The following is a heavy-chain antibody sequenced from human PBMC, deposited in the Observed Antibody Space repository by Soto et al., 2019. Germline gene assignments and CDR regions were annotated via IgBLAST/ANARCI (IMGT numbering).Heavy chain of an antibody. CDR3: ARTFYSESGGYYY. D-gene: IGHD3-22*01. CDR2: ISGSAGTT. V-gene: IGHV3-23*01. J-gene: IGHJ4*02. CDR1: GFTFNSYV. Sequence: GGSLRLSCAASGFTFNSYVMTWVRQAPGKGLEWVSSISGSAGTTFYADSVKGRFTVSRDTSKNTLYLQMNNLRADDTTEYYCARTFYSESGGYYYWGQGALVTVSS.